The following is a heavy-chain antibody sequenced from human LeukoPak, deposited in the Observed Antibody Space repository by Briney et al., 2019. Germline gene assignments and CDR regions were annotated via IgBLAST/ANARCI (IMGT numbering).Heavy chain of an antibody. D-gene: IGHD6-6*01. CDR2: ISGSGGST. Sequence: PGGSLRLSCAASGFTFSSYAMSWVRQAPGKGLEWVSAISGSGGSTYYADSVKGRFTISRDNSKNTLYLQMNSLRAEDTAVYYCATVISSSSPRLLLQLPRDAFDIWGQGTMVTVSS. CDR1: GFTFSSYA. V-gene: IGHV3-23*01. J-gene: IGHJ3*02. CDR3: ATVISSSSPRLLLQLPRDAFDI.